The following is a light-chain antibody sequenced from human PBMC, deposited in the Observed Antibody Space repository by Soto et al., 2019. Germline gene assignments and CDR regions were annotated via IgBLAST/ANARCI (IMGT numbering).Light chain of an antibody. J-gene: IGKJ1*01. CDR3: QQRSNWPWT. V-gene: IGKV3-11*01. Sequence: EIVLTQSPAALSLSPRERVTLSCRASQSVSSYLAWYQQKPGQAPRLLIYDASNRATGIPARFSGSGSGTDFTLTISSLEPEDFAVYYCQQRSNWPWTFGQGTKVDIK. CDR2: DAS. CDR1: QSVSSY.